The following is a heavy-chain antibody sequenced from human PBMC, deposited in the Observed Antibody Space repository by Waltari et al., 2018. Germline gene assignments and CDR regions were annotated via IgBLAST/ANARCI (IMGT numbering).Heavy chain of an antibody. V-gene: IGHV3-30*18. CDR3: AKDQGRTAVAGFDY. CDR2: ISYDGSNK. J-gene: IGHJ4*02. Sequence: QVQLVESGGGVVQPGRSLRLSCAASVFPSRRYGMHWVRQPPGKGLEWVAVISYDGSNKYYADSVKGRFTISRDNSKNTLYLQMNSLRAEDTAVYYCAKDQGRTAVAGFDYWGQGTLVTVSS. D-gene: IGHD6-19*01. CDR1: VFPSRRYG.